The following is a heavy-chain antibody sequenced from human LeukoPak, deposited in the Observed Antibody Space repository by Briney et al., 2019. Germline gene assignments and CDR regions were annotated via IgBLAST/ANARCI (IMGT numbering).Heavy chain of an antibody. J-gene: IGHJ4*02. D-gene: IGHD3-16*02. V-gene: IGHV3-33*01. CDR1: GFTFSSFA. CDR3: ARGFYRVRHDQSTYYFVH. Sequence: GRSLRLSCATSGFTFSSFAMHWVRQAPGKGLEWLALIWFDGSSKNYTDSVEGRFTISRDNSENTLFLQMNSLRAEDTAVYYCARGFYRVRHDQSTYYFVHWGQGTLVTVSS. CDR2: IWFDGSSK.